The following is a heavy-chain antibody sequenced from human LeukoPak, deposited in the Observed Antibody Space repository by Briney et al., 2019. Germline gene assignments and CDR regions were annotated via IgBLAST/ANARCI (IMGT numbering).Heavy chain of an antibody. D-gene: IGHD2-15*01. CDR1: GGSISSYY. Sequence: SETLSLTCTVSGGSISSYYWSWIRQPPGKGLEWIGYIYYSGSTYYNPSLRSRVTMSVDTSKNQFPLKLSSVTAADTAVYYCARDGGGSARYFFDYWGQGTLVTVSS. CDR2: IYYSGST. CDR3: ARDGGGSARYFFDY. V-gene: IGHV4-30-4*08. J-gene: IGHJ4*02.